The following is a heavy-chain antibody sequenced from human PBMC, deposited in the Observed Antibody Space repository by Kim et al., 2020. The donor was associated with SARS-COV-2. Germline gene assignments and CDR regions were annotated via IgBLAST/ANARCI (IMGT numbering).Heavy chain of an antibody. V-gene: IGHV3-30*02. D-gene: IGHD5-18*01. J-gene: IGHJ4*02. Sequence: DPVKGRLTISRDNSKNTLYLQMNSLRAEDTAVYYCAKDLLPTAMVCFADYWGQGTLVTVSS. CDR3: AKDLLPTAMVCFADY.